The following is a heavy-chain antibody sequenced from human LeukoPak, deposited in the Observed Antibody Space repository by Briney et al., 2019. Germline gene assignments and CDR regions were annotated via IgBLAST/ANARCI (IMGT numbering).Heavy chain of an antibody. Sequence: GGSVKDSCQASGYTFTDYYMHWVRQAPGQGFEWMGWINPNDGDTHYAQKFQGRVTMTRDTSISTAHMEVSRLRSDDTAVYYCARANFLYCSSSTCLFDYWGQGTLVTVSS. J-gene: IGHJ4*02. D-gene: IGHD2-2*01. CDR1: GYTFTDYY. CDR2: INPNDGDT. CDR3: ARANFLYCSSSTCLFDY. V-gene: IGHV1-2*02.